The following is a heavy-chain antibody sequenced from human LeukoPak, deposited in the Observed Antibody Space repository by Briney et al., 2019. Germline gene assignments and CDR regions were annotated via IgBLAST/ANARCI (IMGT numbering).Heavy chain of an antibody. D-gene: IGHD2-2*01. CDR2: INPNSGGT. J-gene: IGHJ2*01. CDR3: ARDLVVPAANWYFDL. V-gene: IGHV1-2*06. CDR1: GYTFTGYY. Sequence: ASVKVSCKASGYTFTGYYMHWVRQSPGQGLEWMGRINPNSGGTNYAQKFQGRVTMTRDTSISTAYMELSRLRSDDTAVYYCARDLVVPAANWYFDLWGRGTLVTVSS.